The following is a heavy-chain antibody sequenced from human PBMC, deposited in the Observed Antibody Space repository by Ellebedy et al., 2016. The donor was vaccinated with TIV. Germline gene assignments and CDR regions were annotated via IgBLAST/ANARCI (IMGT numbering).Heavy chain of an antibody. Sequence: AASVKVSCKASGYTFTSYAMHWVRQAPGQRLEWMGWIHTGNGYTKYSQKFQGRVTITRDTSANTAYMELSSLGSEDTAVYYCARDLPECSGGSCYYGWFDPWGQGTLVTVSS. CDR3: ARDLPECSGGSCYYGWFDP. J-gene: IGHJ5*02. CDR2: IHTGNGYT. CDR1: GYTFTSYA. V-gene: IGHV1-3*04. D-gene: IGHD2-15*01.